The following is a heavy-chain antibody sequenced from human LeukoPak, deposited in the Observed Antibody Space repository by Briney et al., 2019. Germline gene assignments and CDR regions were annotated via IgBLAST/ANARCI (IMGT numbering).Heavy chain of an antibody. D-gene: IGHD5-12*01. CDR3: ARGAGYGGYDWFDP. CDR2: IIPIFGTA. V-gene: IGHV1-69*13. Sequence: ASVKVPCKASGGTFSSYAISWVRQAPGQGLEWMGGIIPIFGTANYAQKFQGRVTITADESTSTAYMELSSLRSEDTAVYYCARGAGYGGYDWFDPWGQGTLVTVSS. J-gene: IGHJ5*02. CDR1: GGTFSSYA.